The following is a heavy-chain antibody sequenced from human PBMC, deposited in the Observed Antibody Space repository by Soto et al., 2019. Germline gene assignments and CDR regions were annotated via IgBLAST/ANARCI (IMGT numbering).Heavy chain of an antibody. CDR3: ARGTYCGGDCYLYYFDY. V-gene: IGHV3-30-3*01. Sequence: GGSLRLSCAASGFTFSSYAMHWVRQAPGKGLEWVAVISYDGSNKYYADSVKGRFTISRDNSKNTLYLQMNSLRAEDTAVYYCARGTYCGGDCYLYYFDYWGQGTLVTVSS. J-gene: IGHJ4*02. D-gene: IGHD2-21*02. CDR2: ISYDGSNK. CDR1: GFTFSSYA.